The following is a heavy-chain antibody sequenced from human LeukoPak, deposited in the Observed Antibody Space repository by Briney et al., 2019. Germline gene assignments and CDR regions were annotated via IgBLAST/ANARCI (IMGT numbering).Heavy chain of an antibody. CDR3: ASDWTPTHFDY. V-gene: IGHV5-51*01. CDR2: IYPGDSDT. D-gene: IGHD3-9*01. Sequence: GESLKISCNGSGYSSTTYWIGCVRHMPGKGLEWMGIIYPGDSDTRYSPSFQGQVTISADKSISTAYLQWSSLKASDTAMYYCASDWTPTHFDYWGQGTLVTVSS. J-gene: IGHJ4*02. CDR1: GYSSTTYW.